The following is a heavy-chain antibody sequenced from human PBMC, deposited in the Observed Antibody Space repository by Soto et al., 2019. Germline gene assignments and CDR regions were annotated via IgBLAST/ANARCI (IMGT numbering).Heavy chain of an antibody. CDR3: ARQRGYSGYEPLNWFDP. V-gene: IGHV4-39*01. CDR2: IYYSGST. J-gene: IGHJ5*02. D-gene: IGHD5-12*01. CDR1: GGSISSSSYY. Sequence: SETLSLTCTVSGGSISSSSYYWGWIRQPPGKGLEWIGSIYYSGSTYYNPSLKSRVTISVDTSKNQFSLKLSPVTAADTAVYYCARQRGYSGYEPLNWFDPWGQGTLVTVS.